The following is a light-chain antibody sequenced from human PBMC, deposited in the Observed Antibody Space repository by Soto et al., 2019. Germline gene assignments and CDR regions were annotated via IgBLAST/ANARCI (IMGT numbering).Light chain of an antibody. J-gene: IGKJ2*03. V-gene: IGKV1-39*01. CDR2: AAS. Sequence: DIQMTQSPSSLSASVGDRVTITCRASQSISNYLNWYQHKPGKAPKVLIYAASSLESGVPSRFTGSGSGTDFSLTITSLQPEDFATYYCQQSYSMTYSFGQGTKVDIK. CDR1: QSISNY. CDR3: QQSYSMTYS.